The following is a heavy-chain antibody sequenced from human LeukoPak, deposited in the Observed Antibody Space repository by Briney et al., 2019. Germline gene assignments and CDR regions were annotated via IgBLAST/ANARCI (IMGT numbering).Heavy chain of an antibody. D-gene: IGHD6-13*01. CDR2: IYHSGST. CDR1: GYSISSGYY. V-gene: IGHV4-38-2*02. J-gene: IGHJ4*02. Sequence: SETLSLTCTVSGYSISSGYYWGWIRQPPGKGLEWIGSIYHSGSTYYNPSLKSRVTISVDTSKNQFSLKLSSVTAADTAVYYCARGDSGYSSSWLFYFDYWGQGTLVTVSS. CDR3: ARGDSGYSSSWLFYFDY.